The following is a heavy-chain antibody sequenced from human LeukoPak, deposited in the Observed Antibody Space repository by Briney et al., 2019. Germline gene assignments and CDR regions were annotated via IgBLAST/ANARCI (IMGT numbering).Heavy chain of an antibody. J-gene: IGHJ3*02. D-gene: IGHD3-22*01. Sequence: PGGSLRLSCAASGFTFSSYAMSWVRQAPGKGLEWVSVTYTGGNSYYADSVKGRFTISRDISKNTLYLQMNSLRAEDSALYYCARGGRGSAAVVAPRSFDIWGQGTMVTVSS. CDR3: ARGGRGSAAVVAPRSFDI. CDR1: GFTFSSYA. V-gene: IGHV3-53*01. CDR2: TYTGGNS.